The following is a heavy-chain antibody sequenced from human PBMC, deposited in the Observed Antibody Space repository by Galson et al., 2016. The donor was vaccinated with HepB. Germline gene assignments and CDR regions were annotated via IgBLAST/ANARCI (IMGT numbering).Heavy chain of an antibody. CDR3: ALRPHGASGDFFKY. D-gene: IGHD3-10*01. Sequence: PALVNPTQTLTLTCTLSGFSLSTSGVGVGWIRQPPGKALEWLAIIYWDDDKRYRPTLKSRLTVTKDTSKNQVVLTMTNMDPVDTATYYCALRPHGASGDFFKYWGQGTLVTVSS. J-gene: IGHJ4*02. CDR2: IYWDDDK. CDR1: GFSLSTSGVG. V-gene: IGHV2-5*02.